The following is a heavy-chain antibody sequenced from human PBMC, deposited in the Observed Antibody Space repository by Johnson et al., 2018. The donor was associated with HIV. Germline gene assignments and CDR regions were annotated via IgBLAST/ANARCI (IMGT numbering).Heavy chain of an antibody. CDR2: ISYDGSNK. CDR3: AKDIGWELQSAFDI. CDR1: GFTFSSYA. Sequence: QVQLVESGGGVVQPGRSLRLSCAASGFTFSSYAMHWVRQAPGKGLEWVAVISYDGSNKYYADSVKGRFTISRDNANNSLYLQMNSLRADDTALYYCAKDIGWELQSAFDIWGQGTMVTVSS. V-gene: IGHV3-30-3*01. D-gene: IGHD1-26*01. J-gene: IGHJ3*02.